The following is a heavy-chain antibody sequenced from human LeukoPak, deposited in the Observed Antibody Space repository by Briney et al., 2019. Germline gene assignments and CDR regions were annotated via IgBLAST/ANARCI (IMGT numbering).Heavy chain of an antibody. Sequence: SSETLSLTCAVSGGSISSGGYSWSWIRQPPGKGLEWIGYIYHSGSTYYNPSLKSRVTISVDRSKNQFSLKLSSVTAADTAVYYCARGRSGSHHDYWGQGTLVTVSS. CDR1: GGSISSGGYS. J-gene: IGHJ4*02. V-gene: IGHV4-30-2*01. CDR2: IYHSGST. CDR3: ARGRSGSHHDY. D-gene: IGHD1-26*01.